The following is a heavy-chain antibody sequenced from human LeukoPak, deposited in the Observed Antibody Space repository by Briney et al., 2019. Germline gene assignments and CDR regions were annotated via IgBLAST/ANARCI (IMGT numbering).Heavy chain of an antibody. D-gene: IGHD3-10*01. CDR1: GGSFSGYY. CDR3: ARVPVLYGSGSTNYFDY. Sequence: SETLSLTCAVYGGSFSGYYWSWIRQPPGKGLEWIGEINHSGSTNYNPSLKSRVTISVDTSKNQFSLKLSSVTAADTAVYYCARVPVLYGSGSTNYFDYWGQGTLVTVSS. V-gene: IGHV4-34*01. CDR2: INHSGST. J-gene: IGHJ4*02.